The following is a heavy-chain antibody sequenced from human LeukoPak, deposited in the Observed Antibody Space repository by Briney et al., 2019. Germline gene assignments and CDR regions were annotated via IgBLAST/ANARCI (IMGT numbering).Heavy chain of an antibody. CDR2: INHSGST. V-gene: IGHV4-34*01. J-gene: IGHJ6*03. D-gene: IGHD3-3*01. CDR3: ARGSNFWSRYYRGYYYYMDV. Sequence: PSETLSLTCAVYGGSFSGYYWSWIRQPPGKGLEWIGEINHSGSTNYNPSLKSRVTISVDTSKNQFSLKLSSVTAADTAVYYCARGSNFWSRYYRGYYYYMDVWGKGTTVTVSS. CDR1: GGSFSGYY.